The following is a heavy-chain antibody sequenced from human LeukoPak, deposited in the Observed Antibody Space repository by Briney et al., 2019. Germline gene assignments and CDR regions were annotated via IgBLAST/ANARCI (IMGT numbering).Heavy chain of an antibody. D-gene: IGHD2-2*01. CDR1: GFTFSSYA. J-gene: IGHJ4*02. V-gene: IGHV3-30-3*01. CDR2: ISYDGSNK. Sequence: GGSLRLSCAASGFTFSSYAMHWVRQAPGKGLEWVAVISYDGSNKYYADSVKGRFTISRDNSKNTLYLQMNSLRAEDTAVYYCARDPSSTIKVGCFDYWGQGTLVTVSS. CDR3: ARDPSSTIKVGCFDY.